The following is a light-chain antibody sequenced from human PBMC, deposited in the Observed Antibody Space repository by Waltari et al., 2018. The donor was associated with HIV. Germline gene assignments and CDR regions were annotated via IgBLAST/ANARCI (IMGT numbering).Light chain of an antibody. CDR1: SSDVGIYNL. CDR2: EGS. J-gene: IGLJ2*01. CDR3: CSYAGSFVI. V-gene: IGLV2-23*01. Sequence: QSALTQPASVSGSPGQSITISCTGTSSDVGIYNLVSWYQQHPGKAPKLMIYEGSKRPSGFSNRFSGSKSGNTASLTISGLQAEDEADYYCCSYAGSFVIFGGGTKLTVL.